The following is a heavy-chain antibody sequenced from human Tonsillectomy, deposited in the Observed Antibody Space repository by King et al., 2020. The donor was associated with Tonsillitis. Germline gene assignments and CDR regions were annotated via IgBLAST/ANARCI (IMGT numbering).Heavy chain of an antibody. V-gene: IGHV3-7*01. CDR1: GFTFSSYW. CDR3: ARETYYDFWSGYGGGY. J-gene: IGHJ4*02. Sequence: VKLVESGGGLVQPGGSLRLSCAASGFTFSSYWMSWVRQAPGKGLEWVANIKQDGSEKYYVDSVKGRFTISRDNAKNSLYLQMNSLRAEDTAVYYCARETYYDFWSGYGGGYWGQGTLVTVSS. CDR2: IKQDGSEK. D-gene: IGHD3-3*01.